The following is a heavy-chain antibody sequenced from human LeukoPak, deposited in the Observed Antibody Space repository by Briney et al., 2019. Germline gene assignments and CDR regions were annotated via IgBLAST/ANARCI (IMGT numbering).Heavy chain of an antibody. Sequence: SETLSLTCAVYGGSFSGYYWSWIRQPPGKGLEWIGEINHSGSTNYNPSLKSRVTISVDTSKNQFSLKLSSVTAADTAVYYCASIAGDRSSFRWGQGTLVTVSS. CDR1: GGSFSGYY. J-gene: IGHJ4*02. CDR2: INHSGST. V-gene: IGHV4-34*01. D-gene: IGHD6-6*01. CDR3: ASIAGDRSSFR.